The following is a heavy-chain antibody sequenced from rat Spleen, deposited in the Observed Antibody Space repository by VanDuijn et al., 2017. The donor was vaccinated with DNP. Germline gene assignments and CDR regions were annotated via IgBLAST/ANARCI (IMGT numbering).Heavy chain of an antibody. CDR1: GFTFSDYY. J-gene: IGHJ3*01. CDR3: ARQGGDGTYNWFAY. CDR2: ISYFGDNT. D-gene: IGHD1-5*01. Sequence: VQLVESGGGLVQPGRSLKLSCAASGFTFSDYYMAWVRQAPTKGLELVAYISYFGDNTYSGDSVKGRFTISRDNAKSTLYLQMDSRRSEDTATYYGARQGGDGTYNWFAYWGQGTLVTVSS. V-gene: IGHV5-25*01.